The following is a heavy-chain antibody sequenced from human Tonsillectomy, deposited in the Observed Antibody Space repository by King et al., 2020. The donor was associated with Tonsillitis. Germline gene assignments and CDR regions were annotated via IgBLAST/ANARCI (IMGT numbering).Heavy chain of an antibody. D-gene: IGHD1-26*01. J-gene: IGHJ5*02. CDR1: GYSISSGYY. Sequence: VQLQESGPGLVKPSETLSLTCAVSGYSISSGYYWGWIRQPPGKGLEWIGSIYHSGSTYYNPSLKSRVTISVDTSKNQFSLKLSSVTAADTAVSYCARDRLMGASGPWGQGTLVTVSS. V-gene: IGHV4-38-2*02. CDR3: ARDRLMGASGP. CDR2: IYHSGST.